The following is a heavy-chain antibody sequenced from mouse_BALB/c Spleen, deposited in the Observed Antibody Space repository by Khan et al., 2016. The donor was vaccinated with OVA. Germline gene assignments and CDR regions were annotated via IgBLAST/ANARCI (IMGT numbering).Heavy chain of an antibody. CDR1: GYSFTLYY. V-gene: IGHV1-26*01. CDR3: ARGYDFFAS. Sequence: VQLQQSGPDLVKPGASVKISCKASGYSFTLYYMSWVKQSHGKSLEWIGRVNPNTDNINYNQEFKGKAILTVDKSSNTAYMELRSPTSEDSAVYFCARGYDFFASWGQGTLVTVSA. J-gene: IGHJ3*01. CDR2: VNPNTDNI. D-gene: IGHD2-14*01.